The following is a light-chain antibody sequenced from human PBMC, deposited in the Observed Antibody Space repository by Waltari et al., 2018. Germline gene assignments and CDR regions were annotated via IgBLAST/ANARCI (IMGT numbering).Light chain of an antibody. CDR2: SAY. CDR1: QAISDY. CDR3: QKYDRAPFT. J-gene: IGKJ4*01. Sequence: DIQMTQSPSFLSASVGDTVTITCRASQAISDYLAWYQQQAGKTPRLLMFSAYTLQSGVPSRFSGSGSGTDFSLTISNLQPEDVATYFCQKYDRAPFTFGSGTKIDVK. V-gene: IGKV1-27*01.